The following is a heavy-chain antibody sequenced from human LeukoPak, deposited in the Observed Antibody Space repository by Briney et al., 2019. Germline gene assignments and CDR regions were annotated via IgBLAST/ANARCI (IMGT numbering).Heavy chain of an antibody. CDR3: ARDRGIVGALGY. CDR1: GFTVSSNY. CDR2: IYSGGST. V-gene: IGHV3-53*01. Sequence: GGSLRLSCAASGFTVSSNYMSWVRQAPGKGLEWVSVIYSGGSTYYTDSVKGRFTISRDNSKNTLYLQMNSLRAEDMAVYYCARDRGIVGALGYWGQGTLVTVSS. J-gene: IGHJ4*02. D-gene: IGHD1-26*01.